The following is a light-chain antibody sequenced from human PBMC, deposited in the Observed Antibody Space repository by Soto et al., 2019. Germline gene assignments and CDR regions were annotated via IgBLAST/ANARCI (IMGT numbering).Light chain of an antibody. CDR1: QSVGSN. J-gene: IGKJ2*01. CDR2: GAS. Sequence: EIVMTQSPAALSVSPGERATLSCRASQSVGSNLAWYQQKPGQAPRLLISGASTRATDIPAKFSGTGSGTEFTLTISSLQSEDFVLYYCQQYNYWPYTFGQGTKLELK. CDR3: QQYNYWPYT. V-gene: IGKV3-15*01.